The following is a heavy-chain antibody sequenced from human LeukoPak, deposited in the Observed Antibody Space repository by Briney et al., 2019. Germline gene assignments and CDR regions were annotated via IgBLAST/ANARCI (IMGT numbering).Heavy chain of an antibody. J-gene: IGHJ4*02. CDR3: ARGLRYYDYVPY. Sequence: ASVKVSCKASGYTFTSYDINWVRQATGPGLEWMGWMNPNRGNTGYAQKFQGRVTMTRNTSISTAYMELSSLRSEDTAVYYCARGLRYYDYVPYWGQGTLVTVSS. V-gene: IGHV1-8*01. CDR2: MNPNRGNT. D-gene: IGHD3-16*01. CDR1: GYTFTSYD.